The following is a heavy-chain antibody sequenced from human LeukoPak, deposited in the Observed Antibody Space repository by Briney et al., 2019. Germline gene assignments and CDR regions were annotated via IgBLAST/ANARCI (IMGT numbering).Heavy chain of an antibody. CDR2: IIPIFGTA. D-gene: IGHD3-16*02. V-gene: IGHV1-69*05. CDR1: GGTFSSYA. CDR3: ARGGTYYDYVWGSYRLDY. Sequence: GASVKVSCKASGGTFSSYAISWLRQAPGQGLEWMGGIIPIFGTANYAQKFQGRVTITTDESTSTAYMELSSLRSEDTAVYYCARGGTYYDYVWGSYRLDYWGQGTLVTVSS. J-gene: IGHJ4*02.